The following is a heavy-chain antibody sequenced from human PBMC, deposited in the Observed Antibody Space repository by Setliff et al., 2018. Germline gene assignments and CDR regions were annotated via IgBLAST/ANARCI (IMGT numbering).Heavy chain of an antibody. CDR2: VYYSGYT. CDR3: ARVDFTMIQGVIGH. D-gene: IGHD3-10*01. V-gene: IGHV4-39*07. J-gene: IGHJ1*01. CDR1: GGSVSSASHY. Sequence: SETLSLTCTVSGGSVSSASHYWGWIRQAPGKGMEWIGSVYYSGYTYYKPSLQSRVTMSVDASKNQFSLKLTSVTAADTAVYYCARVDFTMIQGVIGHWGQGTLVTVSS.